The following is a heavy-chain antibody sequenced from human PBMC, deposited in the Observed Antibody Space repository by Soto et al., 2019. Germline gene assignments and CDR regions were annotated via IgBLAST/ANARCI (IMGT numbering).Heavy chain of an antibody. CDR2: IASAGDT. D-gene: IGHD2-8*02. CDR1: GFSFSNYD. V-gene: IGHV3-13*04. Sequence: EVQLVESGGGLVQPGGSLRLSCVVSGFSFSNYDMHWVRQATGKGLEWVSAIASAGDTYYADSLKGRFTIARENAGDSLFLQMSSLRVGDTALYYCVALGAHIFWGQGTLVTVSS. CDR3: VALGAHIF. J-gene: IGHJ4*02.